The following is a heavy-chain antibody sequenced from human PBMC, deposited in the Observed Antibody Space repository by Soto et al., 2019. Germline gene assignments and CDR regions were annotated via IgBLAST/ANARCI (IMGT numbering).Heavy chain of an antibody. Sequence: ASVKVSCKASGYTFTSYAMHWVRQAPGQRLEWMGWINAGNGNTKYSQKFQGRVTITRDTSASTAYMELSSLRSEDTAVYYCARVEYDYGGKAYYYYYYGMDVWGQGTTVTVSS. CDR2: INAGNGNT. CDR3: ARVEYDYGGKAYYYYYYGMDV. D-gene: IGHD4-17*01. V-gene: IGHV1-3*01. J-gene: IGHJ6*02. CDR1: GYTFTSYA.